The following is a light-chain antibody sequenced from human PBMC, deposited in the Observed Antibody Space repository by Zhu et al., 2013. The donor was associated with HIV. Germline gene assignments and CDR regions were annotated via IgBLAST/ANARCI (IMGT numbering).Light chain of an antibody. J-gene: IGKJ5*01. CDR2: GIS. V-gene: IGKV1-9*01. CDR3: QQTRSAPVD. CDR1: QGINTY. Sequence: DIQLTQSPSFLSGSVEDTVRITCRASQGINTYLAWYQQKPGRAPKRLIYGISTLPSGVPPRFSGSGSGTDFTLTISSLQAEDFATYYCQQTRSAPVDFGQGTRLEIK.